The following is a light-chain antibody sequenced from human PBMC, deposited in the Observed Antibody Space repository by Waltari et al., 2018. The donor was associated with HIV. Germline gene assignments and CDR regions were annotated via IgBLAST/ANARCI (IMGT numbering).Light chain of an antibody. Sequence: QSVLTQPPSASGTPGQRVTISCSGSSSSIGSNYVYWYQQLPGTAPKLLIYRNNQRPSGVPDRFSGSKSGTSASLAISGLRSEDEAYYYCAAWDDSLSGYVFGTGTKVTVL. J-gene: IGLJ1*01. V-gene: IGLV1-47*01. CDR2: RNN. CDR1: SSSIGSNY. CDR3: AAWDDSLSGYV.